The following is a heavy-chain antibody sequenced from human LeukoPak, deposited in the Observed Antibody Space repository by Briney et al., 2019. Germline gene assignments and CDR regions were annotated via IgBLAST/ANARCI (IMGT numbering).Heavy chain of an antibody. V-gene: IGHV3-23*01. CDR3: AKGAIEGATTLYYFDY. D-gene: IGHD1-26*01. CDR1: GFTFSSYA. CDR2: ISGSGGST. Sequence: GGSLRLSCAASGFTFSSYAMSWVRQAPGKGLEWVSAISGSGGSTYYADSVKGRFTISRDNSKNTLYLQMNSLRAEDTAVYYCAKGAIEGATTLYYFDYWGQGTLVTASS. J-gene: IGHJ4*02.